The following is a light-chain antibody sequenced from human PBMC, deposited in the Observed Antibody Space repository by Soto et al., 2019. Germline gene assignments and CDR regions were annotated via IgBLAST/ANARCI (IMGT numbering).Light chain of an antibody. Sequence: QSALTQPASVSGSPGQSITIPRSGTSSDVGSYNVVSWYQQHPGKAPKLVIYDVSNRPSGVSPRFSGAKSGNTASLTIAGLQAEDEADYYCSSYTRRSTYVFGTGTKVTVL. CDR1: SSDVGSYNV. J-gene: IGLJ1*01. V-gene: IGLV2-14*03. CDR2: DVS. CDR3: SSYTRRSTYV.